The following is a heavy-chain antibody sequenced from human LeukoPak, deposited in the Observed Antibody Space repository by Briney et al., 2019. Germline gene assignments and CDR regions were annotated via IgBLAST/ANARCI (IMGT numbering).Heavy chain of an antibody. CDR2: IHSDGSSP. Sequence: SGGSLRLSCAASGFTFGNYWMHWVRQAPGKGLVWVSRIHSDGSSPIYADSVKGRFTNSGDNAKNTLYLQMNSLRDEDTAVYYCARDEGEQWQPLDYWGQGTLVTVSS. V-gene: IGHV3-74*01. J-gene: IGHJ4*02. D-gene: IGHD6-19*01. CDR3: ARDEGEQWQPLDY. CDR1: GFTFGNYW.